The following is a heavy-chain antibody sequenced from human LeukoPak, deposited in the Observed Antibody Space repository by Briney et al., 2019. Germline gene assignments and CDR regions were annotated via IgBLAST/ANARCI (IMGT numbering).Heavy chain of an antibody. J-gene: IGHJ4*02. Sequence: SSETLSLTCTVSGGSISSYYWSWIRQPPGKGLEWIGYIYYSGSTNYNPSLKSRVTISVDTSLKLSSVTAADTAVYYCARGDTYYYDSSGLDYWGEGTLVTVSS. CDR3: ARGDTYYYDSSGLDY. V-gene: IGHV4-59*12. CDR1: GGSISSYY. D-gene: IGHD3-22*01. CDR2: IYYSGST.